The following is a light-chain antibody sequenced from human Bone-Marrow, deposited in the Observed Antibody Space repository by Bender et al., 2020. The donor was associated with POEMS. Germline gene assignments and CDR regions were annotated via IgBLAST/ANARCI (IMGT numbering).Light chain of an antibody. V-gene: IGLV2-8*01. Sequence: QSALTQPASVSGSPGQSITISCTGTSSDVGYYNYVSWYQQHPGKAPKLLIYDVSDRPSGVPDRFSGSKSGNTASLTVSGLQADDEADYYCSSYAGSNTLVFGGGTKLTVL. CDR1: SSDVGYYNY. J-gene: IGLJ2*01. CDR3: SSYAGSNTLV. CDR2: DVS.